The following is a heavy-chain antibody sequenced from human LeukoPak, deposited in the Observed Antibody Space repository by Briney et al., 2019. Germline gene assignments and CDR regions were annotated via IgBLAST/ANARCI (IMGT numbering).Heavy chain of an antibody. V-gene: IGHV4-30-4*08. Sequence: SETLSPTWTVSGGSISSGDYYWSWIRQPPGKGLEWIGYIYCSGSTYYNPSLKSRVTISVDTSKNQFSLKLSSVTAADTAVYYCARERGRYCSSTSCRDPNWFDPWGQGTLVTVSS. D-gene: IGHD2-2*01. CDR3: ARERGRYCSSTSCRDPNWFDP. CDR2: IYCSGST. CDR1: GGSISSGDYY. J-gene: IGHJ5*02.